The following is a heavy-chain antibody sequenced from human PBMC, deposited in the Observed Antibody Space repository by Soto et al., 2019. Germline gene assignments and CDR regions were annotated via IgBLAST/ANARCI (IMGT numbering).Heavy chain of an antibody. Sequence: SGTPAHTCSISAASISTSYWSGVGQPPGSRLEWIGYIFYSGSTKYNSSLKSRVAISLDMSKNQFSLTLTAVTAADTAMYFCARQPVTLYDKNNRKWPGAFDIWGQGTMVT. CDR1: AASISTSY. CDR2: IFYSGST. D-gene: IGHD3-9*01. CDR3: ARQPVTLYDKNNRKWPGAFDI. V-gene: IGHV4-59*08. J-gene: IGHJ3*02.